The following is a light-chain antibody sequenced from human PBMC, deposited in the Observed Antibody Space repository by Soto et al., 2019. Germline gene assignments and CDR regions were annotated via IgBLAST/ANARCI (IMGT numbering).Light chain of an antibody. CDR3: QQSASFPLT. J-gene: IGKJ5*01. CDR2: TGS. CDR1: QGIKNW. Sequence: DIQMTQSPFYVSASVGDRLTITCRASQGIKNWLAWYQQKPGKAPSLLIYTGSSWQTGIPARFSGSGSGTDFTLTINSLQPEDFATYYCQQSASFPLTFGQGTRLEIK. V-gene: IGKV1-12*01.